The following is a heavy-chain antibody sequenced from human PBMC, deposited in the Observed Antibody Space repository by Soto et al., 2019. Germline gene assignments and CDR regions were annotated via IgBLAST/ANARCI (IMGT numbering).Heavy chain of an antibody. CDR2: ISYDGSNK. CDR3: AKDPLIYSGYDMYYFDY. CDR1: GFTFSSYG. V-gene: IGHV3-30*18. D-gene: IGHD5-12*01. J-gene: IGHJ4*02. Sequence: QVQLVESGGGVVQPGRSLRLSCAASGFTFSSYGMHWVRQAPGKGLEWVAVISYDGSNKYYADSVKGRFTISRDNSKNTLYLQMHSLRAEDTAVYYCAKDPLIYSGYDMYYFDYWGQGTLVTVSS.